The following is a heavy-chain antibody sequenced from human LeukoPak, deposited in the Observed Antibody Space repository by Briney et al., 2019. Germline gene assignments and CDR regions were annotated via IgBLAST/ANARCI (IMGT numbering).Heavy chain of an antibody. CDR1: HXSISSYS. J-gene: IGHJ3*02. Sequence: AETLSLTCSLSHXSISSYSWTWIRQPPGKGLEWIGFIDYSGSSNYNPSLKSRVTISADPSKNQFSLNLTSVTAADTAVYFCARDHSVADGAADIWGRGTMVTVSS. CDR3: ARDHSVADGAADI. CDR2: IDYSGSS. D-gene: IGHD2-21*01. V-gene: IGHV4-59*01.